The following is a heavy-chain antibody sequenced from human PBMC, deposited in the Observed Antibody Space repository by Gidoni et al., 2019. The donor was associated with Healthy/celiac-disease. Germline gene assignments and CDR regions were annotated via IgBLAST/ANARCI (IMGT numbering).Heavy chain of an antibody. CDR1: GFTFSSYA. D-gene: IGHD3-3*01. Sequence: EVQLLESGGGFVQPGGSLRLSCAASGFTFSSYAMSWVRQAPGKGLEWVSAISGSGGSTYYADSVKGRFTISRDNSKNTLYLQMNSLRAEDTAVYYCARTGYYDFSNWFDPWGQGTLVTVSS. CDR2: ISGSGGST. V-gene: IGHV3-23*01. J-gene: IGHJ5*02. CDR3: ARTGYYDFSNWFDP.